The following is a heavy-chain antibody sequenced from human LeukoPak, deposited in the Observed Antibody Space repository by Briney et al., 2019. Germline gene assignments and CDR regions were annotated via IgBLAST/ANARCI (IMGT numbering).Heavy chain of an antibody. CDR1: GFTFSSYS. V-gene: IGHV3-21*01. J-gene: IGHJ4*02. D-gene: IGHD2-2*01. CDR3: ARFCSSTSCLYYFDY. CDR2: ISSSSSYI. Sequence: GGSLRLSCAASGFTFSSYSMNRVRQAPGKGLEWVSSISSSSSYIYYADSVKGRFTISRDNAKNSLYLQMNSLRAEDTAVYYCARFCSSTSCLYYFDYWGQGTLVTVSS.